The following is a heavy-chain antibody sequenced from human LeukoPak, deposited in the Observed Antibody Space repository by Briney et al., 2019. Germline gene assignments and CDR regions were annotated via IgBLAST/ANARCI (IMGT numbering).Heavy chain of an antibody. CDR2: ISYDGSNK. CDR1: GFTFSSYG. CDR3: ARDGNRRWLQLDY. D-gene: IGHD5-24*01. V-gene: IGHV3-30*03. Sequence: GGSLRLSCAASGFTFSSYGMHWVRQAPGKGLEWVAVISYDGSNKYYADSVKGRFTISRDNSKNTLYLQMNSLRAEDTAVYYCARDGNRRWLQLDYWGQGTLVTVSS. J-gene: IGHJ4*02.